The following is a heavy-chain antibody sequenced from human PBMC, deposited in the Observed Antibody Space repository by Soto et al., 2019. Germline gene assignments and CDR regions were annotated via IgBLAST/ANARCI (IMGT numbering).Heavy chain of an antibody. Sequence: VQLQESGPGLVRPSGTLSLTCAVSGASISSGNWWSWVRQSPGKGLEWIGEIYHSGSTNHNPSLKSRVIISVDKSRNQFSLKLSSVTAAYTAVYFCASHRGNTFGPYDDWGQGTQVTVSS. V-gene: IGHV4-4*02. CDR3: ASHRGNTFGPYDD. J-gene: IGHJ4*01. D-gene: IGHD3-16*01. CDR2: IYHSGST. CDR1: GASISSGNW.